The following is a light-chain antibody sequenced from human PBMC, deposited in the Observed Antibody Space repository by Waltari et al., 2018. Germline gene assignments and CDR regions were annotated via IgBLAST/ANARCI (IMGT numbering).Light chain of an antibody. Sequence: IQLTQSPSSLSASVGDRVTITCQTSQGVNNYLAWYQQKPGKAPKLLIYKASSLESGVPSRFSGSGSGTDFTLTISRLQPEDFAFYYCQQRYNYPVTFGGGTKVEIK. J-gene: IGKJ4*01. CDR1: QGVNNY. CDR3: QQRYNYPVT. V-gene: IGKV1D-13*01. CDR2: KAS.